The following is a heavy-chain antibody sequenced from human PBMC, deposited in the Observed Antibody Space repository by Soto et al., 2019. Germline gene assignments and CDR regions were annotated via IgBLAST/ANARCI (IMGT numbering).Heavy chain of an antibody. J-gene: IGHJ5*02. CDR3: ARGGYCTSTSCQEGDWFDP. V-gene: IGHV4-4*07. CDR2: IYTSGST. Sequence: SETLSLTCTVSDGSISSYHWSWIRQPARKGLEWIGRIYTSGSTNYNPSLKSRVTMSVDTSKNQFSLKLSSVTAADTAVYYCARGGYCTSTSCQEGDWFDPWGQGTLVTVS. CDR1: DGSISSYH. D-gene: IGHD2-2*01.